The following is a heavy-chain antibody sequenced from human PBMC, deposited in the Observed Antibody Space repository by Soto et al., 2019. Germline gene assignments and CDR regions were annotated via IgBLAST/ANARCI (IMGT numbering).Heavy chain of an antibody. Sequence: SETLSLTCTVSGGSISSYYWSWIRQPPGEGLEWIGYIYYSGSTNYNPSLKSRVTISVDTSKNQFSLKLSSVTAADTAVYYCARGAPVYSSSLNYYYYGMDVWVQGTTVT. CDR2: IYYSGST. CDR1: GGSISSYY. D-gene: IGHD6-6*01. CDR3: ARGAPVYSSSLNYYYYGMDV. J-gene: IGHJ6*02. V-gene: IGHV4-59*01.